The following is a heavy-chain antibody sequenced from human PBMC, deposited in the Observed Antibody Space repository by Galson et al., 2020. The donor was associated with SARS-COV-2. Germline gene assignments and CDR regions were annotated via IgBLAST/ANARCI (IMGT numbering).Heavy chain of an antibody. Sequence: ETLETLSLTCNVSDVPMSSYYWNWIRQPPGKGLEWIGYVSYSGSTNYNPSLKSRVTISVDLSKNQFSLKLSSVTAADTAMYYCARDPAPLYGDNFYYGMDVWGHGTTVTVSS. CDR3: ARDPAPLYGDNFYYGMDV. V-gene: IGHV4-59*01. CDR1: DVPMSSYY. D-gene: IGHD4-17*01. J-gene: IGHJ6*02. CDR2: VSYSGST.